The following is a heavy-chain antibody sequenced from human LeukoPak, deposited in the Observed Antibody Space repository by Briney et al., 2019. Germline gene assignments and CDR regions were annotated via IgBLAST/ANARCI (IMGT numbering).Heavy chain of an antibody. D-gene: IGHD6-6*01. V-gene: IGHV4-59*08. CDR1: GGSISSYY. CDR2: IYYSGST. CDR3: ATFVSSLYYFDY. J-gene: IGHJ4*02. Sequence: PSETLSLTCTVSGGSISSYYWSWIRQPPGKGLEWIGYIYYSGSTNYNPSLKSRVTISVATSKNQFSLKLSSVTAADTAVYYCATFVSSLYYFDYWGQGTLVTVSS.